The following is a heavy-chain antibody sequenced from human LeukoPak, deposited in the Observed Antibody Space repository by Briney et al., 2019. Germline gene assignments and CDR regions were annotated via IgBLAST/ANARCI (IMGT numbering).Heavy chain of an antibody. CDR2: FDPEDGET. Sequence: ASVKVSCTVSGYTLTELSMHWVRQAPGKGLEWMGGFDPEDGETIYAQKFQGRVTMTEDTSTDTAYMELSSLRSEDTAVHYCATSKGLEMATIGHFDYWGQGTLVTVSS. J-gene: IGHJ4*02. D-gene: IGHD5-24*01. V-gene: IGHV1-24*01. CDR3: ATSKGLEMATIGHFDY. CDR1: GYTLTELS.